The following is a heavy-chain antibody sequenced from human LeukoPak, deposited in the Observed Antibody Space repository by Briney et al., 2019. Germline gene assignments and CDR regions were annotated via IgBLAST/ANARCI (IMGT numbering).Heavy chain of an antibody. D-gene: IGHD4-17*01. J-gene: IGHJ4*02. CDR2: IYSGGST. V-gene: IGHV3-66*01. Sequence: PGGSLRLSCAASGFTVSSNYTSWVRQAPGKGLEWVSVIYSGGSTYYADSVKGRFTISRDNAKNSLFLQMSSLRAEDTAVYYCARDLYGDYFAYWGQGTLVTVSS. CDR3: ARDLYGDYFAY. CDR1: GFTVSSNY.